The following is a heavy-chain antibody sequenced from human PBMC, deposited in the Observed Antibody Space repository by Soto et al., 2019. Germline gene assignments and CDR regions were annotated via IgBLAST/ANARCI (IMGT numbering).Heavy chain of an antibody. CDR1: GASMIGNY. V-gene: IGHV4-59*01. CDR2: MFYSGTT. CDR3: ARPNMWYGKIQD. D-gene: IGHD2-15*01. J-gene: IGHJ1*01. Sequence: QVQLQESGPGLVKPSETLSLTCTVSGASMIGNYWTWVRQPPGKGLEWIGNMFYSGTTNYNPSLKSRVTMSLNTSMNQFSLRLSSVTAAHTAVYYCARPNMWYGKIQDWGQGTLVTVSS.